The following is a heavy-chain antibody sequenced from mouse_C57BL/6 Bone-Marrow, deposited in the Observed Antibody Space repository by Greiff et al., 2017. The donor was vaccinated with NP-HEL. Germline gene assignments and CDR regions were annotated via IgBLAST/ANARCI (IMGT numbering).Heavy chain of an antibody. D-gene: IGHD1-1*01. Sequence: VQLQESGPELVKPGASVKLSCKASGYTFTSYDINWVKQRPGQGLEWIGGIYPRDGSTKYNEKFKGKATLTVDPSSSTAYMELHSLTSEDSAVYFCAREVVYYYGSSYWAYWGQGTLVTVSA. CDR1: GYTFTSYD. CDR2: IYPRDGST. CDR3: AREVVYYYGSSYWAY. J-gene: IGHJ3*01. V-gene: IGHV1-85*01.